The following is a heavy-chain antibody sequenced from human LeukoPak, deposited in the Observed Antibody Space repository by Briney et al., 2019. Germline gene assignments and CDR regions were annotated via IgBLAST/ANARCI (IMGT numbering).Heavy chain of an antibody. V-gene: IGHV3-48*01. J-gene: IGHJ4*02. D-gene: IGHD3-3*01. Sequence: GGSLRLSCAASGFTFSSYSMNWVRQAPGKGLEWVSYISSSSSTIYYADSVKGRFTISRDNAKNSLYLQMNSLRAEDTAVYYCARGGYDFWSGYSGYWGQGTLVTVSS. CDR2: ISSSSSTI. CDR1: GFTFSSYS. CDR3: ARGGYDFWSGYSGY.